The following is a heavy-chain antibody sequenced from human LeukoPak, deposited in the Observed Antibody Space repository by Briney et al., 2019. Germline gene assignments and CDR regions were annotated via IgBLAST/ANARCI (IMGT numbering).Heavy chain of an antibody. CDR2: MNPNSGNT. V-gene: IGHV1-8*01. CDR1: GYTFTSYD. CDR3: ATTPWGGYSYGTEPLFDY. D-gene: IGHD5-18*01. Sequence: GASVKVSCKASGYTFTSYDINWVRQATGQGLEWMGWMNPNSGNTGYAQKFQGRVTMTEDTSTDTAYMELSSLRSEDTAVYYCATTPWGGYSYGTEPLFDYWGQGTLVTVSS. J-gene: IGHJ4*02.